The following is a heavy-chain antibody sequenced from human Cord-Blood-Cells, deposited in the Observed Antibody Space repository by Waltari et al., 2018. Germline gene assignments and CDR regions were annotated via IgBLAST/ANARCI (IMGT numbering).Heavy chain of an antibody. Sequence: QVQLVQSGAEVKKPGSSVKVSCKASGGTFSSYAISWVRQAPGQGLEWMGGMNPIVGTANYAQKFQGIVTITADESTSTAYMELSSLRSEDTAVYYCARVADYYGSGSYYLDAFDIWGQGTMVTVSS. CDR3: ARVADYYGSGSYYLDAFDI. CDR1: GGTFSSYA. CDR2: MNPIVGTA. D-gene: IGHD3-10*01. J-gene: IGHJ3*02. V-gene: IGHV1-69*01.